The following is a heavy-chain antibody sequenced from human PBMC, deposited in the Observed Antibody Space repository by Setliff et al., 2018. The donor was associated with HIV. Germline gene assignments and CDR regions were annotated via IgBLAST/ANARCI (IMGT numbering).Heavy chain of an antibody. D-gene: IGHD3-10*01. J-gene: IGHJ6*02. CDR3: ARDNFYNSGSYYPNYGMDV. CDR2: ISTSGSP. Sequence: SETLSLTCTVSGGSISGHFWSWIRQPAGKGLEWSGRISTSGSPNYKPSLKSRVTLSVDTSKHQFSLRSSAVTAADTALYYCARDNFYNSGSYYPNYGMDVWGLATTVTVSS. V-gene: IGHV4-4*07. CDR1: GGSISGHF.